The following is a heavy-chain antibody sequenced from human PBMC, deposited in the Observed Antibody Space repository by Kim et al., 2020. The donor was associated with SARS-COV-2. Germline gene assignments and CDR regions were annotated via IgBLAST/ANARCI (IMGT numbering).Heavy chain of an antibody. D-gene: IGHD6-13*01. CDR2: INSDGSST. CDR3: ARDLQTQAGWNFRVANWFDP. CDR1: GFTFSSYW. J-gene: IGHJ5*02. Sequence: GGSLRLSCAASGFTFSSYWMHWVRQAPGKGLVWVSRINSDGSSTSYADPAKGRFTISRENAKNTLYLQMNSLRAEDTAVYYCARDLQTQAGWNFRVANWFDPWGQGTLVTVSS. V-gene: IGHV3-74*01.